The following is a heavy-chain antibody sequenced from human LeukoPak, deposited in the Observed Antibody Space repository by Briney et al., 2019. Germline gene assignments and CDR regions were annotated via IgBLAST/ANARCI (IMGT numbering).Heavy chain of an antibody. Sequence: ASVKVSCKASGYTFSDYYLHWVRQAPEQGLEWMGWINPNSGGTNFAQKFRGRVTMTRDTSITTAYMELTRLKSDDTAVYYCARGGVRTAASSLGYWGQGTLVTVSS. J-gene: IGHJ4*01. CDR2: INPNSGGT. CDR3: ARGGVRTAASSLGY. V-gene: IGHV1-2*02. CDR1: GYTFSDYY. D-gene: IGHD6-13*01.